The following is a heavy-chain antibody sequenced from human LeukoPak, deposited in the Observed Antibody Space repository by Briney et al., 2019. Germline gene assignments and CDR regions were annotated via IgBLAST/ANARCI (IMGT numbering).Heavy chain of an antibody. CDR3: ASAVTDCSGGSCYYQDANWYFDL. Sequence: PSETLSLTCTVSGGSISSYYWSWIRQPPGKGLEWIGYIYYSGSTNYNPSLKGRVTISVDTSKNQFSLKLSSVTAADTAVYYCASAVTDCSGGSCYYQDANWYFDLWGRGTLVTVSS. V-gene: IGHV4-59*01. J-gene: IGHJ2*01. D-gene: IGHD2-15*01. CDR2: IYYSGST. CDR1: GGSISSYY.